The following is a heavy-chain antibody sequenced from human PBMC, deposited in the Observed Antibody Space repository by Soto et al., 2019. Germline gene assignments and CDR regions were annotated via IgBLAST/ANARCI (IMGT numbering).Heavy chain of an antibody. CDR2: ITSTADTYAT. CDR1: GFRFSDSV. J-gene: IGHJ3*02. CDR3: TGSRSFAFDI. Sequence: EVQLEESGGGLVQPGGSLKLSCAASGFRFSDSVMHWVRQVSGKGLEWVGRITSTADTYATAYSASVKGRFTVSRDDSKNPAYLQMNSLKAEDTSVYYCTGSRSFAFDIWGQGTMVHVSS. V-gene: IGHV3-73*01.